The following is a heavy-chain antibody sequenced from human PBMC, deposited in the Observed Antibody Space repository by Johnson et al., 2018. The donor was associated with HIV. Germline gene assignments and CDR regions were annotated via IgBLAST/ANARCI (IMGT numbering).Heavy chain of an antibody. CDR3: ARPAIVVLPAGAFDI. V-gene: IGHV3-30*04. D-gene: IGHD2-2*01. CDR2: ISSYGNNK. J-gene: IGHJ3*02. Sequence: QVQLVESGGGVVQPGRSLRLSCAASRFTFSSYAMHWFRQAPGKGLEWVAVISSYGNNKFYSDSVKGRFTVSRDNSKNTLYLQMNSLRGDDTAVYYCARPAIVVLPAGAFDIWGPGTMVTVSS. CDR1: RFTFSSYA.